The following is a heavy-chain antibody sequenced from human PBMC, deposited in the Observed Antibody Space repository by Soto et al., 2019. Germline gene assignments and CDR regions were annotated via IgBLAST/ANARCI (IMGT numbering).Heavy chain of an antibody. CDR1: GVTFSNAW. V-gene: IGHV3-15*01. D-gene: IGHD6-13*01. Sequence: GGSLSLSCAASGVTFSNAWMSWVRQAPGKGLEWVGRIKIKPDRGTTDYAAPVKGRFTISTDASKNTLYLQMNSLKTDDTAVYYCATAAAAGLYYFDYWGQGTLVTVSS. CDR3: ATAAAAGLYYFDY. J-gene: IGHJ4*02. CDR2: IKIKPDRGTT.